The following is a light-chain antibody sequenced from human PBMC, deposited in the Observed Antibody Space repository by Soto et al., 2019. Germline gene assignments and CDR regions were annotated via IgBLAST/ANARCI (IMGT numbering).Light chain of an antibody. CDR2: DVS. J-gene: IGLJ2*01. Sequence: QSALTQPASVSGSPGQSIAISCTGTSIDVGGYNYVSWYQQHPGKAPTLMIYDVSNRPSGVSDRFSGSKSGNTASLTISGLQAEDEADYYCSSYRTSSTAVLFGGGTKLTVL. CDR3: SSYRTSSTAVL. V-gene: IGLV2-14*01. CDR1: SIDVGGYNY.